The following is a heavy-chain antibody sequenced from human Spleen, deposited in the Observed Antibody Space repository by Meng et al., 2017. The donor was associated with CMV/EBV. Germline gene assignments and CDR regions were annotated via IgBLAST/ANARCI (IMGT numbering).Heavy chain of an antibody. D-gene: IGHD4-11*01. CDR1: GGSISSSNW. V-gene: IGHV4-4*02. Sequence: SGGSISSSNWWRWVRQPPGKGLEWIGEIYRDGTTNYNPSLKSRVTISVDKSKNQFSLKLTSVTAADTAVYYCARASAFYSNYLSWGEWGQGTLVTVSS. J-gene: IGHJ4*02. CDR3: ARASAFYSNYLSWGE. CDR2: IYRDGTT.